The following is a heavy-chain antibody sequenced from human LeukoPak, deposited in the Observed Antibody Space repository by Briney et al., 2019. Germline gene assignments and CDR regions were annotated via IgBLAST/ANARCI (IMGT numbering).Heavy chain of an antibody. V-gene: IGHV1-46*01. CDR2: INPSGGST. CDR3: VRDSTVTTFRGCVDP. D-gene: IGHD4-17*01. Sequence: ASVKVSCKASGYTFTNYYVHWVRQAPGQGLEWMGVINPSGGSTNYAQKFQGRVTMTRDTSTSTVYMELSSLRSEDTAVYYCVRDSTVTTFRGCVDPWGQGTLVTVSS. CDR1: GYTFTNYY. J-gene: IGHJ5*02.